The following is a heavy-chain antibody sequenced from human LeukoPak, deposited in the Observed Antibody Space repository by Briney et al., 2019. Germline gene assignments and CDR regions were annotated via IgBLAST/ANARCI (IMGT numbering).Heavy chain of an antibody. CDR1: GFTFSNYA. J-gene: IGHJ4*02. Sequence: GGSLRLSCLASGFTFSNYAMSWVRQAPGKGLEWVSGITISGRTAYYADSAKGRFTISRDNAKNSLYLQMNSLRAEDTAVYYCARGFSIAVAGTQKVFDYWGQGTLVTVSS. CDR3: ARGFSIAVAGTQKVFDY. CDR2: ITISGRTA. D-gene: IGHD6-19*01. V-gene: IGHV3-48*04.